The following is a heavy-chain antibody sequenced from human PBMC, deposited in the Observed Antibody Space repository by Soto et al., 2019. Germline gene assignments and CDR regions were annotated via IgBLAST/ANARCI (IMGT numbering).Heavy chain of an antibody. D-gene: IGHD2-15*01. Sequence: ASVKVSCKASGYTFTSYGISWVRQAPGQGLEWMGIINPSDGNTSYAQKLQGRVTMTTDTSTSTVYMELSSLRSDDTAVYYCARELTLRGSSFDYWGQGTLVTVSS. V-gene: IGHV1-18*01. J-gene: IGHJ4*02. CDR2: INPSDGNT. CDR1: GYTFTSYG. CDR3: ARELTLRGSSFDY.